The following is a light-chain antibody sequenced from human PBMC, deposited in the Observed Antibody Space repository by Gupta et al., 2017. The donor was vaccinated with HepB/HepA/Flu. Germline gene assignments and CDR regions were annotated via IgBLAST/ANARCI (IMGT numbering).Light chain of an antibody. Sequence: SYELTQPPSVSVSPGQTASITCAGEKLGDKYACWYQQKPGQSPGRVNYQDSKRPSGIPERFSGSNSGNKAPLTISGTQAMDEAEECCKAWESRTEVFGGGTKLTVL. CDR3: KAWESRTEV. J-gene: IGLJ2*01. CDR2: QDS. V-gene: IGLV3-1*01. CDR1: KLGDKY.